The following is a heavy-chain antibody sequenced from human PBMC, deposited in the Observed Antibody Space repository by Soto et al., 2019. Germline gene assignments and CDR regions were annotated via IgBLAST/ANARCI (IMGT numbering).Heavy chain of an antibody. V-gene: IGHV3-21*01. D-gene: IGHD6-6*01. CDR3: ARDEEARPYFYWMDV. CDR2: ISSNSNYI. Sequence: GGSLRLSCAASGFTFSTYSMNWVRQAPGKGLEWVSCISSNSNYIYYADSVKGRFTISRDNAQNSLYLQMNSLRAEDTAVYHCARDEEARPYFYWMDVLGQGTTVTVSS. J-gene: IGHJ6*02. CDR1: GFTFSTYS.